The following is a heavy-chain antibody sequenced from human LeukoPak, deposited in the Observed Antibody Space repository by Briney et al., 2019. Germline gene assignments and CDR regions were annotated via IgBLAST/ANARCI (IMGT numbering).Heavy chain of an antibody. V-gene: IGHV4-61*01. J-gene: IGHJ4*02. Sequence: PETLSLTCTVSGGSVSSGSYYWSWIRQPPGKGLEWIGYIYYSGSTNYNPSLKSRVTISVDTSKNQFSLKLSSVTAADTAVYYCARVLRGYSGYDYYFDYWGQGTLVTVSS. D-gene: IGHD5-12*01. CDR3: ARVLRGYSGYDYYFDY. CDR2: IYYSGST. CDR1: GGSVSSGSYY.